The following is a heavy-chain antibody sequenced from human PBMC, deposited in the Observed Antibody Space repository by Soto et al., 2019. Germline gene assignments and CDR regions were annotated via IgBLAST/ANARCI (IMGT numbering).Heavy chain of an antibody. CDR3: ARDRNWVDP. J-gene: IGHJ5*02. CDR2: MSTSNGNT. Sequence: QVQLVQSGAEVKKPGASVKVSCKASGYTFTSYDISWVRQAPGQGLEWMGWMSTSNGNTNYAQKLQGRVTMTTDTSTSTANMERRSLRPDDKAVYFCARDRNWVDPWGQGTLVTVS. CDR1: GYTFTSYD. V-gene: IGHV1-18*01.